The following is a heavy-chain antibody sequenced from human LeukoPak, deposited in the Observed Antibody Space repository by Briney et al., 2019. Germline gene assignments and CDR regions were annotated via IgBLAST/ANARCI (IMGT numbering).Heavy chain of an antibody. CDR3: ARGRRYQLLYGAWFDP. CDR2: INHSGST. CDR1: GGSFSGYY. V-gene: IGHV4-34*01. Sequence: SETLSLTCAVYGGSFSGYYWSWIRQPPGKGLEWIGEINHSGSTNYNPSLKSRVTISVDTSKNQFSLKLSSVTAADTAVYYCARGRRYQLLYGAWFDPWGQGTLVIVSS. J-gene: IGHJ5*02. D-gene: IGHD2-2*02.